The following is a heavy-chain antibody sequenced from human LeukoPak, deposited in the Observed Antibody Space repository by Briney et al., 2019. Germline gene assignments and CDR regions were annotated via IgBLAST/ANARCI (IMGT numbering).Heavy chain of an antibody. V-gene: IGHV3-7*01. CDR2: IKQDGSEK. CDR1: GFTFSSYW. Sequence: PGGSLRLSCAAAGFTFSSYWMSWVRQAPGKGLEWVANIKQDGSEKYYVDSVKGRFTMSRDNAKNSLYLQMNSLRADDTAVYYCAREPKLGYSYGYDYWGQGTLVTVSS. CDR3: AREPKLGYSYGYDY. D-gene: IGHD5-18*01. J-gene: IGHJ4*02.